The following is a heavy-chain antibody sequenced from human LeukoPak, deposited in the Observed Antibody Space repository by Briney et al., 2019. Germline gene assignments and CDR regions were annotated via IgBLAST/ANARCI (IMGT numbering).Heavy chain of an antibody. J-gene: IGHJ4*02. CDR3: AREGLYSSSWYEELYYFDY. CDR2: IYTSGST. V-gene: IGHV4-4*07. D-gene: IGHD6-13*01. Sequence: PSETLSLTCTVSGGSISSYYWSWIRQPAGKGLEWIGRIYTSGSTNYNPSLKSGVTMSVDTSKNQFSLKLSSVTAADTAVYYCAREGLYSSSWYEELYYFDYWGLGTLVTVSS. CDR1: GGSISSYY.